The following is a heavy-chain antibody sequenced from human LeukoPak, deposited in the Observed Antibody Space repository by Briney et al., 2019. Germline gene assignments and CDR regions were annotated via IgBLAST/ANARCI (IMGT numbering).Heavy chain of an antibody. CDR1: GDSISRGGYY. CDR2: INHSEST. D-gene: IGHD2-2*01. V-gene: IGHV4-30-4*08. CDR3: ARECPYCSSAHCHSRDFDY. Sequence: PSQTLSLTCTVSGDSISRGGYYWTWIRQPPGKALEWIGYINHSESTYYNPSLKGRVTMSVDTSKNQFSLKLSSVTAADTAVYYCARECPYCSSAHCHSRDFDYWGQGILVTVSS. J-gene: IGHJ4*02.